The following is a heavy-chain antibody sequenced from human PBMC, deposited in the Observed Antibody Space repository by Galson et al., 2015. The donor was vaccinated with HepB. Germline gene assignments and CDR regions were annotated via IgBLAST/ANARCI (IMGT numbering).Heavy chain of an antibody. CDR1: GFTFSSYA. D-gene: IGHD1-26*01. CDR2: ISGSGGST. V-gene: IGHV3-23*01. J-gene: IGHJ4*02. CDR3: AKDPSPYSGSYMGSAFDY. Sequence: SLRLSCAASGFTFSSYAMSWVRQAPGKGLEWVSAISGSGGSTYYADSVKGRFTISRDNSKNTLYLQMNSLRAEDTAVYYCAKDPSPYSGSYMGSAFDYWGQGTLVTVSS.